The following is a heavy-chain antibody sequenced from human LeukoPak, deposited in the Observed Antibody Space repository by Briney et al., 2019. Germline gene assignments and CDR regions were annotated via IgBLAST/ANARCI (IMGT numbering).Heavy chain of an antibody. Sequence: PSETLSLTCTVSGGSISSYYWSWIRQPAGKGLEWIGRIYTSGSTNYNPSLKSRVTMSVDTSKNQFSLKLSSVTAADTAVYYCARNIYYDSSGYWSGYFDYWGQGTLVTVSS. D-gene: IGHD3-22*01. CDR1: GGSISSYY. CDR2: IYTSGST. CDR3: ARNIYYDSSGYWSGYFDY. J-gene: IGHJ4*02. V-gene: IGHV4-4*07.